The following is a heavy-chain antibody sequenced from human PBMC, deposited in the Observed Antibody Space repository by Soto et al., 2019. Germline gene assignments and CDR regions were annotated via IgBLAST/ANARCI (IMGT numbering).Heavy chain of an antibody. V-gene: IGHV1-69*13. Sequence: AVKVSCKDSGGTFSSYAISWVRQAPGQGLEWMGGIIPIFGTANYAQKFQGRVTITADESTSTAYMELSSLRSEDTAVYYCARTENLIGAVAGHGAFGIWGQGTMVTVSS. D-gene: IGHD6-19*01. CDR3: ARTENLIGAVAGHGAFGI. CDR1: GGTFSSYA. J-gene: IGHJ3*02. CDR2: IIPIFGTA.